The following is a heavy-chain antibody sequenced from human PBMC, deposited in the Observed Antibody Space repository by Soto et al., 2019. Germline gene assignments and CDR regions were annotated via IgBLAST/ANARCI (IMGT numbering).Heavy chain of an antibody. J-gene: IGHJ6*02. CDR2: IIPIFGTA. CDR3: AHGGGQERYGDYVVYYYGMDV. V-gene: IGHV1-69*13. D-gene: IGHD4-17*01. CDR1: GGTFSSHA. Sequence: SVKVSCKASGGTFSSHAISWVRQAPGQGLEWMGGIIPIFGTANYAQKFQGRVTITADESTSTAYMELSSLRSEDTAVYYCAHGGGQERYGDYVVYYYGMDVWGQGTTVTVSS.